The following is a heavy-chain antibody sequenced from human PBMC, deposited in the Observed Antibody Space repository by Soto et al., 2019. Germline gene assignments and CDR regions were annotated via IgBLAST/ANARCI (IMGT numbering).Heavy chain of an antibody. Sequence: SETLSLTCAVYGGSFSGYYWSWIRQPPGKGLEWIGEINHSGSTNYNPSLKSRVTISVDTSKNQFSLKLSSVTAADTAVYYCARGPITTNPRLDNWGQGTLVTVSS. D-gene: IGHD3-22*01. CDR1: GGSFSGYY. CDR2: INHSGST. CDR3: ARGPITTNPRLDN. J-gene: IGHJ4*02. V-gene: IGHV4-34*01.